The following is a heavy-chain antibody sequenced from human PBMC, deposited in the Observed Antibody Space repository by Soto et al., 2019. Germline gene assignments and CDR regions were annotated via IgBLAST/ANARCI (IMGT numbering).Heavy chain of an antibody. V-gene: IGHV1-3*05. D-gene: IGHD6-13*01. CDR1: GYTFTSYA. CDR2: INAGNGNT. J-gene: IGHJ5*02. CDR3: ARDRQPLTWFDP. Sequence: QVQLVQSGAEEKKPGASVKVSCKASGYTFTSYAMHWVRQAPGQRLEWMGWINAGNGNTKYSQKFQGRVTITRDTSASTAYMELSSMRSEDTAVYYCARDRQPLTWFDPWGQGTLVTVSS.